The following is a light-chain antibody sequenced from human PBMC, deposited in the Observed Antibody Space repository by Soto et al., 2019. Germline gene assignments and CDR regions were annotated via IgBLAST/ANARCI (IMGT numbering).Light chain of an antibody. CDR1: QDITNY. V-gene: IGKV1-33*01. Sequence: DIQMTQSPSSLSASVGARVTITCQASQDITNYLNWYQQKPGKAPKLLIYDASNLETGVPSRFSGSGSGTDFTFTISNLQPEDIATYYCQHYDNFPITFGQGTRLEIK. J-gene: IGKJ5*01. CDR2: DAS. CDR3: QHYDNFPIT.